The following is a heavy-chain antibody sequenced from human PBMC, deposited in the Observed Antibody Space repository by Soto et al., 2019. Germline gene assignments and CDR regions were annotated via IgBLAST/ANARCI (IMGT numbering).Heavy chain of an antibody. CDR1: GCSISSGGYS. CDR3: ARDVGSWSGYYYDSSEHAFDY. Sequence: SETLSLTCAVSGCSISSGGYSWSWIRQPPGKGLEWIGYIYHSGSTNYNPSLKSRVTISVDKSKNQFSLKLSSVTAADTAVYYCARDVGSWSGYYYDSSEHAFDYWGQGTLVTVSS. D-gene: IGHD3-22*01. V-gene: IGHV4-30-2*01. J-gene: IGHJ4*02. CDR2: IYHSGST.